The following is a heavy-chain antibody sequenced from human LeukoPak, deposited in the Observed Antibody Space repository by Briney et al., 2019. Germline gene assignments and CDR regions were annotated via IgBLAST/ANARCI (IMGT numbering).Heavy chain of an antibody. J-gene: IGHJ4*02. Sequence: QPGGSLRLSCAASGFTFSSYAMSWVRQAPGKGLEWVSAISGSGGSTYYADSVKGRFTISRDNSKNTLYLQMNSLRAEDTAVYYCAKDLDWKSGPDGWHFPFDYWGQGTLVTVSS. D-gene: IGHD5-24*01. CDR3: AKDLDWKSGPDGWHFPFDY. CDR1: GFTFSSYA. V-gene: IGHV3-23*01. CDR2: ISGSGGST.